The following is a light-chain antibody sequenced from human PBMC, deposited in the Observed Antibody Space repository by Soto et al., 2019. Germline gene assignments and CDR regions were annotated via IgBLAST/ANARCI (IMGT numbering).Light chain of an antibody. CDR1: QGISNW. Sequence: DIQMTQSPSTLSASIGDTVTVACRASQGISNWLAWYQQKPGKAPKLLIFHASSLESGVPSRFSGSGSGTEFTLTISSLQSGDFATYYCQQYSSYPTFGQGTKVDIK. V-gene: IGKV1-5*01. CDR3: QQYSSYPT. CDR2: HAS. J-gene: IGKJ1*01.